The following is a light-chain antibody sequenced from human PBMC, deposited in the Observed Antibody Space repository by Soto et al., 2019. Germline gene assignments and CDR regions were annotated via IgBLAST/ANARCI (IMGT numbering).Light chain of an antibody. CDR2: VSS. V-gene: IGKV3-15*01. CDR1: QSVSSN. Sequence: IVMTQSPATLSVSPGERATLSCRASQSVSSNLAWYQQKPGQTPKLLIYVSSTRATGIPARFSGIGSGTEFTLTISSLQAEDFAVYYCQQYNVWPLTFGGGTKVEFK. CDR3: QQYNVWPLT. J-gene: IGKJ4*01.